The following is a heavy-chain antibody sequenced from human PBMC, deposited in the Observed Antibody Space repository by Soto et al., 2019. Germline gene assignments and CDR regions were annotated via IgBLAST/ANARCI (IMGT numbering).Heavy chain of an antibody. CDR1: GYTFTSYD. J-gene: IGHJ5*02. D-gene: IGHD3-10*01. V-gene: IGHV1-8*01. CDR3: ARGRYYGSGSYYNVYWFDP. Sequence: ASVKVSCKASGYTFTSYDINWVRQATGQGLEWMGWMNPNSGNTGYAQKFQGRVTMTRNTSISTAYMELSSLRSEDTAVYYCARGRYYGSGSYYNVYWFDPWGQGTLVTVSS. CDR2: MNPNSGNT.